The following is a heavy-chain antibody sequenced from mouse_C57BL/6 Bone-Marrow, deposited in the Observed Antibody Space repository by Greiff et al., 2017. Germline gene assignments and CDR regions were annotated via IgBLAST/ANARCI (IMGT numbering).Heavy chain of an antibody. CDR3: AINTVVASFAY. Sequence: QVQLQQPWAELVKPGPSVKVSCKASGYTFTSYWMHWVKQRPGQGLEWIGRIHPSDSDTNYNPKFKGKATLTVDNSSSTAYMQLSSLTSEGSAVYYCAINTVVASFAYWGSGNTLPVSS. CDR2: IHPSDSDT. D-gene: IGHD1-1*01. J-gene: IGHJ2*01. CDR1: GYTFTSYW. V-gene: IGHV1-74*01.